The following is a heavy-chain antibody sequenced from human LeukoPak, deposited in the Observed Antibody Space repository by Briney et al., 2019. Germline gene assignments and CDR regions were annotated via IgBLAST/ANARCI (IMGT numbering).Heavy chain of an antibody. J-gene: IGHJ6*03. D-gene: IGHD3-10*01. Sequence: SETLSLTCTVSGGSISSYYWSWIRQPPGKGLEWIGYIYYSGSTNYNPSLKSRVTISVDTSKNQFSLKLSSVTAADTAVYYCARVGVVRGVIIVSDYYMDVWGKGTTVTISS. CDR3: ARVGVVRGVIIVSDYYMDV. V-gene: IGHV4-59*01. CDR1: GGSISSYY. CDR2: IYYSGST.